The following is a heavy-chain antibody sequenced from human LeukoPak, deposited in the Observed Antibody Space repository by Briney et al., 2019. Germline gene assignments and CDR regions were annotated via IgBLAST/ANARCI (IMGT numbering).Heavy chain of an antibody. V-gene: IGHV4-59*01. CDR3: AGASYDSSGVH. D-gene: IGHD3-22*01. J-gene: IGHJ4*02. CDR2: IYYSGST. Sequence: SETLSLTCTVSGGSISSYYWSWIRQPPGKGLEWIGYIYYSGSTNYNPSLKSRVTISVDTSKNEFSLKLSSVTAADTAVYYCAGASYDSSGVHWGQGTLVTVSS. CDR1: GGSISSYY.